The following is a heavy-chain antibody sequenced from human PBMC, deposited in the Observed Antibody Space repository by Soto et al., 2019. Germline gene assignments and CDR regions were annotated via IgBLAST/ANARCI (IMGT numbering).Heavy chain of an antibody. D-gene: IGHD2-15*01. CDR2: INTDGSNP. CDR1: GLTFNRYW. CDR3: ASEFCSGGNGYPYYFDP. V-gene: IGHV3-74*01. J-gene: IGHJ5*02. Sequence: PGGSLRLSCAASGLTFNRYWMHWVRHAPGKGLVWVSHINTDGSNPNSADSVKGRFTISSDNAKSTLFLQMNSLRDEDTAVYYCASEFCSGGNGYPYYFDPWGQGILVTVSS.